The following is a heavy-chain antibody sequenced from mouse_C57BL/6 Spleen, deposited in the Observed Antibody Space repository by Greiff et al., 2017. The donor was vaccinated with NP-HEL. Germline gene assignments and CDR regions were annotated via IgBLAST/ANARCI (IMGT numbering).Heavy chain of an antibody. J-gene: IGHJ4*01. D-gene: IGHD4-1*01. CDR1: GYTFTSYG. Sequence: VQLQESGAELARPGASVKLSCKASGYTFTSYGISWVKQRTGQGLEWIGEIYPRSGNTYYNEKFKGKATLTADKSSSTAYMELRSLTSEDSAVYFCARAWDYAMDYWGQGTSVTVSS. CDR3: ARAWDYAMDY. V-gene: IGHV1-81*01. CDR2: IYPRSGNT.